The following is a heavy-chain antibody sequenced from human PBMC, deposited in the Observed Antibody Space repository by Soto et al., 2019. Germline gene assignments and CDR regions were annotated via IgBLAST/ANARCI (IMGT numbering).Heavy chain of an antibody. D-gene: IGHD2-15*01. CDR2: IYYSGST. V-gene: IGHV4-61*01. CDR3: ATDFADCSGGSCYDGWFDP. CDR1: GGSVSIGSYY. Sequence: SETLSLTCTVSGGSVSIGSYYLSWIRQPPGKGLEWIGYIYYSGSTYYNPSLKSRVTISVDTSKNQFSLKLSSVTAADTAVYYCATDFADCSGGSCYDGWFDPWGQGTLVPVSS. J-gene: IGHJ5*02.